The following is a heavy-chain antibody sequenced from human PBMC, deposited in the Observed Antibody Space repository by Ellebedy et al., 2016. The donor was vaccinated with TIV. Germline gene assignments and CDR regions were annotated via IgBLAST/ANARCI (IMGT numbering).Heavy chain of an antibody. CDR2: IYHSGST. D-gene: IGHD5-12*01. CDR3: ARDHSTGYSGYDYYYYYGMDV. J-gene: IGHJ6*02. Sequence: MPSETLSLTCAVSGGSISSSNWWSWVREPPGKGLEGVGEIYHSGSTHYNQSLKGRVTISVDKSKNQFSLKMSSVTAADTAVYYCARDHSTGYSGYDYYYYYGMDVWGQGTTVTVSS. CDR1: GGSISSSNW. V-gene: IGHV4-4*02.